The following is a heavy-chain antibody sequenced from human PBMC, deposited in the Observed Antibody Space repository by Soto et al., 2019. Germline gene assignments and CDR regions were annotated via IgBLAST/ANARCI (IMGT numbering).Heavy chain of an antibody. CDR1: GFTFISYA. Sequence: GASLKISCAASGFTFISYAMSWVRQAPGKGLEWVSAISGSGGSTYYADSVKGRFTISRDNSKNTLYLQMNSLRAQDTAVYYCAKPRYSGSLDAFDIWGQGTLVTVSS. J-gene: IGHJ3*02. D-gene: IGHD1-26*01. V-gene: IGHV3-23*01. CDR3: AKPRYSGSLDAFDI. CDR2: ISGSGGST.